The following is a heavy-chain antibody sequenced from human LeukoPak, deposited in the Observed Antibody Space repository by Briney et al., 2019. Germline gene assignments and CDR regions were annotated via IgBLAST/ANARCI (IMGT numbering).Heavy chain of an antibody. V-gene: IGHV4-59*08. CDR2: MYHSGST. CDR3: ARQTTTTSCYGCYFDY. J-gene: IGHJ4*02. D-gene: IGHD2-2*01. Sequence: PSETLSLTCTVSGGSISSYYWSWIRQPPGKGLEWLGYMYHSGSTNYNPTLKSRVTISVDTSKNQFSLKLNSVTAADTAVYYCARQTTTTSCYGCYFDYWGQGTPVTVSS. CDR1: GGSISSYY.